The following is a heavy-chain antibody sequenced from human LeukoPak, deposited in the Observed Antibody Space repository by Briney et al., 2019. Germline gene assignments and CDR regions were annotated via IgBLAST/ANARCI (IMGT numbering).Heavy chain of an antibody. V-gene: IGHV4-61*02. CDR1: GGSISSDSYY. J-gene: IGHJ4*02. Sequence: SETLSLTCTVPGGSISSDSYYWSWIRQPAGKGLEWIGRIYTTGNTNYNPSLKSRVTISVDTSKNQCSLKLSSVTAADTAVYYCARVPYYYDSRHPDYWGQGTLVTVSS. D-gene: IGHD3-22*01. CDR2: IYTTGNT. CDR3: ARVPYYYDSRHPDY.